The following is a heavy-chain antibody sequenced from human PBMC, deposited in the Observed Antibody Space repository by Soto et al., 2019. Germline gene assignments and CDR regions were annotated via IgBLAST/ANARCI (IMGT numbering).Heavy chain of an antibody. Sequence: QVQLVQSGAEVKKPGSSVKVACKASGGTFSSYAISWVRQAPGQGLEWMGGIIPIFGTANYEQKIQGRVTITAYESTSTAYMELSSLRSVDTAVYYCARDGSSWYDTPTVHWFDPGGQGTLVTVSS. CDR3: ARDGSSWYDTPTVHWFDP. J-gene: IGHJ5*02. D-gene: IGHD6-13*01. CDR1: GGTFSSYA. CDR2: IIPIFGTA. V-gene: IGHV1-69*01.